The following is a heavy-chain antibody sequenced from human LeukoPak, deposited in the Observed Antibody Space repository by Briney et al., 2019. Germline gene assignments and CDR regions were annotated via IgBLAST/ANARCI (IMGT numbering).Heavy chain of an antibody. D-gene: IGHD6-19*01. J-gene: IGHJ4*02. CDR1: GFTFDDYA. CDR3: AKAEQWLDTPVDY. CDR2: ISWNSGSI. Sequence: GGSLRLSCAASGFTFDDYAMHWVRQAPGKGLEWVSGISWNSGSIGYADSVKGRFTISRDNAKNSLYLQMNSLRAEDTALYYCAKAEQWLDTPVDYWGQGTLVTVSS. V-gene: IGHV3-9*01.